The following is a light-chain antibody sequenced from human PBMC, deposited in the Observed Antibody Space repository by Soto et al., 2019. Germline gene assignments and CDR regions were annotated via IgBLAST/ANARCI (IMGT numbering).Light chain of an antibody. CDR1: SSNIGNNY. CDR2: RNN. J-gene: IGLJ2*01. V-gene: IGLV1-47*01. CDR3: AAWDGSLSGVV. Sequence: QSVLTQPPSASGTPGQRVTISCSGSSSNIGNNYVHWYQQLPGTAPKLLIYRNNQRPSGVPDRFSGSKSGTSASLAISGLRSEDEADYYCAAWDGSLSGVVFGGGTQLTVL.